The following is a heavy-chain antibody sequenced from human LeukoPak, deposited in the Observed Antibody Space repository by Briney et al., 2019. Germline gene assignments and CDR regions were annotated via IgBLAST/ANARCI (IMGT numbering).Heavy chain of an antibody. CDR2: IYYSGTT. CDR1: GGSFSGYY. V-gene: IGHV4-59*01. CDR3: ARGAYTSSWFFDS. Sequence: SETLSLTCAVYGGSFSGYYWSWIRQPPGKGLEWIGYIYYSGTTKYNPSLESRVTISVDTSKNQFSLKLRSVTAADTAVYYCARGAYTSSWFFDSWGQGTLVTVSS. J-gene: IGHJ4*02. D-gene: IGHD6-13*01.